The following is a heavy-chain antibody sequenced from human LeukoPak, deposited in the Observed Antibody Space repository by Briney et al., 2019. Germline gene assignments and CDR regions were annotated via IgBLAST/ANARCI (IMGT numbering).Heavy chain of an antibody. J-gene: IGHJ4*02. CDR3: AKDQSGSYSDYFDY. D-gene: IGHD1-26*01. Sequence: GGSLRLSCAASGFTFSSYGMRWVRQAPGKGLEWVAVIWYDGSNKYYADSVKGRFTISRDNSKNTLYLQMNSLRAEDTAVYYCAKDQSGSYSDYFDYWGQGTLVTVSS. V-gene: IGHV3-33*06. CDR1: GFTFSSYG. CDR2: IWYDGSNK.